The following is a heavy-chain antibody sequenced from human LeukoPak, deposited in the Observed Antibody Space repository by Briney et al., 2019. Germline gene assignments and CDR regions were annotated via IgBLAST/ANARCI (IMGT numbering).Heavy chain of an antibody. V-gene: IGHV3-23*01. CDR3: ARSSYSSSSSV. CDR1: GFTFSNYA. Sequence: GGSLRLSCAASGFTFSNYAMSWVRQAPGKGLEWVSTLSGTGGSTYYADSVKGRFTISRDNSKNTLYLQVSSLRAEDTAVYYCARSSYSSSSSVWGQGTMVTVSS. D-gene: IGHD6-6*01. J-gene: IGHJ3*01. CDR2: LSGTGGST.